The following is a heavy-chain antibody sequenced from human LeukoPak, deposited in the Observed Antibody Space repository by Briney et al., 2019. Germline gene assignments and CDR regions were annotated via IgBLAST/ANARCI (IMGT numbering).Heavy chain of an antibody. V-gene: IGHV3-23*01. CDR1: GFTFSSYA. D-gene: IGHD3-22*01. CDR2: ISGSGGST. CDR3: AKIADYYDSSGYFDY. J-gene: IGHJ4*02. Sequence: SGGSLRLSCAASGFTFSSYAMSWVRQAPGKGLEWVSAISGSGGSTYYADSVKGRFTISRDNSKNTLYLQMNSLRAEDTAVYYCAKIADYYDSSGYFDYWGQGTLVTVSS.